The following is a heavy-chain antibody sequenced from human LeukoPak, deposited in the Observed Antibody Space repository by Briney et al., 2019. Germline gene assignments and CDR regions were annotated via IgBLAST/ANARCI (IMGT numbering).Heavy chain of an antibody. CDR1: GGSISTYY. V-gene: IGHV4-59*01. J-gene: IGHJ4*02. Sequence: SETLSLTCTLSGGSISTYYWSWIRRPPGKGLEWIGYIYHSGSTNYNPSLKGRVTISVDTSKIQFSLKLSSVTAADTAVYYCARGGGYASPIGYWGQGALVTVSS. CDR3: ARGGGYASPIGY. D-gene: IGHD5-12*01. CDR2: IYHSGST.